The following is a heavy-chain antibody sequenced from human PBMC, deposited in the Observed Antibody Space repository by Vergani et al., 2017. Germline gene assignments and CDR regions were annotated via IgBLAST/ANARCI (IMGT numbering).Heavy chain of an antibody. V-gene: IGHV3-7*01. D-gene: IGHD4-17*01. J-gene: IGHJ3*02. CDR1: GFMFSNYW. CDR2: IKQDGSEK. CDR3: AVPSAPGDYDALDI. Sequence: EVQLVESGGGLVQPGGSLRLSCAASGFMFSNYWMNWVRQAPGKGLEWVAKIKQDGSEKYYVDSMRGRFTISRDNAKTSLYLQMNSLRAEDTVLYHCAVPSAPGDYDALDIWGQGRMVTVSS.